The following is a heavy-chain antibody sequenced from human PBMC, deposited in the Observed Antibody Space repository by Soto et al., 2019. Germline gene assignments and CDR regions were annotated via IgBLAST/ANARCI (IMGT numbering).Heavy chain of an antibody. J-gene: IGHJ4*02. Sequence: GSLRLSCAASAFTFSDYYMSWTRQAPGKGLEWVGRIKTKPDDGTIDYAAPVRGRFTISRDDSKNTLYLQMTSLTPDDTGVYYCTTSNLGVDFWGPGTLVTVSS. V-gene: IGHV3-15*01. CDR2: IKTKPDDGTI. CDR3: TTSNLGVDF. CDR1: AFTFSDYY. D-gene: IGHD1-1*01.